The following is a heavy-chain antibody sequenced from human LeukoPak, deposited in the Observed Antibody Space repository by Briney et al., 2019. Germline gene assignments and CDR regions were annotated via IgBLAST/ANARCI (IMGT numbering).Heavy chain of an antibody. CDR1: GGSISSYY. CDR2: IYYSGST. D-gene: IGHD4-11*01. J-gene: IGHJ4*02. Sequence: SETLSLTCTVSGGSISSYYWSWIRQPPGKGLEWIGYIYYSGSTNYNPSLKSRVTMSIDTSKNQFSLRVSSVTAADTAVYYCARGLLSTVEYWGQGALVTVSS. V-gene: IGHV4-59*12. CDR3: ARGLLSTVEY.